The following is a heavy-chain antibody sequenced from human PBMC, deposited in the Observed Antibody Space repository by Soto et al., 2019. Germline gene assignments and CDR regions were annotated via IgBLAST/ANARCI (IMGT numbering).Heavy chain of an antibody. Sequence: QVQLVQSGAEVKKPGSSVKVSCKASGGTFSSYAISWVRQAPGQGLEWMGGIIPIFGTANYAQKFQGRVTITADESTSTAYMELSSLSSEDTAVYYCARTDIVVVVAAITNPEFFQHWGQGTLVTVSS. J-gene: IGHJ1*01. CDR2: IIPIFGTA. V-gene: IGHV1-69*12. CDR1: GGTFSSYA. CDR3: ARTDIVVVVAAITNPEFFQH. D-gene: IGHD2-15*01.